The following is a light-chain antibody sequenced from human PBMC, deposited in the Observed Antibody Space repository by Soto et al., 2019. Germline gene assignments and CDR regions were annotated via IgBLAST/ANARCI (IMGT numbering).Light chain of an antibody. Sequence: EIVLTQLPGTLSLSPGERATLSCRASQSVSSSYLAWYQQKPGQAPRLLIYGASSRATGIPDRFSGSGSGTDFTHTISRLEPEDFAVYYCHQYDRSPWTFGQGTKVEIK. CDR2: GAS. J-gene: IGKJ1*01. CDR1: QSVSSSY. V-gene: IGKV3-20*01. CDR3: HQYDRSPWT.